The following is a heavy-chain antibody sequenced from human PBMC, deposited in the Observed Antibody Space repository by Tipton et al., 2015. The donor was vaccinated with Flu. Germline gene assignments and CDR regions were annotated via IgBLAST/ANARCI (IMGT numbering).Heavy chain of an antibody. CDR2: IHRSGNT. CDR3: ARRGSSGWSFFFDY. D-gene: IGHD6-19*01. V-gene: IGHV4-38-2*01. Sequence: TLSLTCSVSGDSIGNAYYWGWIRQPPGKGLEWIGNIHRSGNTYHNPSLKSRVTISVDTSKNQFSLKVFSVTAADTAVYYCARRGSSGWSFFFDYWGQGTLVTVSS. CDR1: GDSIGNAYY. J-gene: IGHJ4*02.